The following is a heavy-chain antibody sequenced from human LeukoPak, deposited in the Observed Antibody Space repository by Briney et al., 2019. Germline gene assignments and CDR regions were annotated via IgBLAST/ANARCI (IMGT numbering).Heavy chain of an antibody. V-gene: IGHV3-48*03. Sequence: GGSLRLSCVASGFSFSSYEMNWVRQAPGKGLEWVSYISSSGFTMYYADSVEGRFTISRDNAKNSLYLQMNSLRAEDTAVYYCARDKVVGPTIFDYWGQGTLVTVSS. CDR2: ISSSGFTM. J-gene: IGHJ4*02. CDR3: ARDKVVGPTIFDY. D-gene: IGHD1-26*01. CDR1: GFSFSSYE.